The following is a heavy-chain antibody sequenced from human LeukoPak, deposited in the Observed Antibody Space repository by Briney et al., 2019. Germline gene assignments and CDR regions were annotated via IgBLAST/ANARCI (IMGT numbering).Heavy chain of an antibody. Sequence: TSETLSLTCTVSGGSISSSSYYWDWIRQPPGKGLEWIGSIYYSGSTYYNPSLKSRVTISVDTSKNQFSLKLSSVTAADTAVYYCARARLGVATDVDTAMASFDYWGQGTLVTVSS. CDR2: IYYSGST. CDR3: ARARLGVATDVDTAMASFDY. V-gene: IGHV4-39*07. D-gene: IGHD5-18*01. J-gene: IGHJ4*02. CDR1: GGSISSSSYY.